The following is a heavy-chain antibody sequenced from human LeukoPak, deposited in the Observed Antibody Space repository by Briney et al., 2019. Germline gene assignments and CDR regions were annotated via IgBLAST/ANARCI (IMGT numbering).Heavy chain of an antibody. D-gene: IGHD4-23*01. CDR3: ARGYLGGHTDAFDI. CDR2: ISYPGSP. V-gene: IGHV4-31*03. J-gene: IGHJ3*02. CDR1: GVSISSGDHN. Sequence: SQTLSLTCTVSGVSISSGDHNWSWIRQHPGKGLEWIGYISYPGSPHYNPSLRSRLTISLDTSQNQFSLRLSSVTAADTAVYYCARGYLGGHTDAFDIWGQGTMVTVSS.